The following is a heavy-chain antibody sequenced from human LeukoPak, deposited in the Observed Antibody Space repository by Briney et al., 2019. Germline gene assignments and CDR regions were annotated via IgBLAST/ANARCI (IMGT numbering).Heavy chain of an antibody. V-gene: IGHV3-48*03. J-gene: IGHJ6*04. CDR2: ISSSGSTI. D-gene: IGHD3-10*02. Sequence: GGSLRLSCAASGFTFSSYEMNWVRQAPGKGLEWVSYISSSGSTIYYADSVKGRFTISRDNTKNSLYLQMNSLRAEDTAVYYCAELGITMIGGVWGKGTTVTIYS. CDR3: AELGITMIGGV. CDR1: GFTFSSYE.